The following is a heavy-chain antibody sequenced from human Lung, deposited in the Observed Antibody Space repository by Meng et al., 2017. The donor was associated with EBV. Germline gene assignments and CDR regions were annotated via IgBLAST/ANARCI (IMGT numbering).Heavy chain of an antibody. Sequence: EGQLLESGGGLVQPGGSLRLSCAASGFTFSSYAMSWVRQAPGKGLEWVSTITSGGNTYYADSVKGRFTISRDNSKNTVYLQMNSLRAEDTAVYYCAKGRWFGELIAFDIWGQGTMVTVSS. D-gene: IGHD3-10*01. CDR2: ITSGGNT. CDR1: GFTFSSYA. V-gene: IGHV3-23*01. J-gene: IGHJ3*02. CDR3: AKGRWFGELIAFDI.